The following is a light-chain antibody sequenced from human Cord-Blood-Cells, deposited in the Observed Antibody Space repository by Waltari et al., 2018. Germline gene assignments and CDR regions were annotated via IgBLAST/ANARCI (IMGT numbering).Light chain of an antibody. J-gene: IGLJ3*02. V-gene: IGLV2-14*01. CDR3: SSYTSSSTWV. CDR2: DVS. Sequence: QSALTQPASVSGSPGQSITISCTGTSSYVGGYNYVSWYQQHPRKAPKLMIYDVSKRPSGVSNRFSGSKSGNTASLTISGLQAEDEADYYCSSYTSSSTWVFGGGTKLTVL. CDR1: SSYVGGYNY.